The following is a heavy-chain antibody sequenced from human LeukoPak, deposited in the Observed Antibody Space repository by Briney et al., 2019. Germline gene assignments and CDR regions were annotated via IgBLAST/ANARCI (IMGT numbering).Heavy chain of an antibody. CDR1: GFTFSSYA. CDR2: ISSDGNDK. CDR3: GRDLWPSVSYNWVAY. V-gene: IGHV3-30*04. D-gene: IGHD1-26*01. Sequence: PGGSLRLSCAASGFTFSSYAVHWVRQAPGKGLEWVAVISSDGNDKIYADSVMGRFTISRDNSKNTLFLQMNSLRPDDTAVYFCGRDLWPSVSYNWVAYWGQGTLVSVSS. J-gene: IGHJ4*02.